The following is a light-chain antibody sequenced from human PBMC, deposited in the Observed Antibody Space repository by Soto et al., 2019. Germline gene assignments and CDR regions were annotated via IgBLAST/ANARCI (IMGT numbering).Light chain of an antibody. CDR3: SSYTSSSAPFYV. CDR1: RSDVGGYNY. CDR2: DVS. J-gene: IGLJ1*01. V-gene: IGLV2-14*01. Sequence: QSALTQPASVSGSPGQSITISCTGTRSDVGGYNYVSWYQQHPGKAPKLMIYDVSNRPSGVSNRFSGSKSGNTASLTISGLQAEDEADYYCSSYTSSSAPFYVVGTGTKVTVL.